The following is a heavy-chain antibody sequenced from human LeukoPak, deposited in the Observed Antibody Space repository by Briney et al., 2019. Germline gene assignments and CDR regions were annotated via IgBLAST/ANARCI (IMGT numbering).Heavy chain of an antibody. V-gene: IGHV1-24*01. CDR2: FDPEDGET. CDR1: GYTLTELS. J-gene: IGHJ4*02. Sequence: ASVKVACKVSGYTLTELSMHWVRQAPGKGLEWMGGFDPEDGETIYAQKFQGRVTITADESTSTAYMELSSLRSEDTAVYYCARTSYDYVWGSYRLFDYWGQGTLVTVSS. CDR3: ARTSYDYVWGSYRLFDY. D-gene: IGHD3-16*02.